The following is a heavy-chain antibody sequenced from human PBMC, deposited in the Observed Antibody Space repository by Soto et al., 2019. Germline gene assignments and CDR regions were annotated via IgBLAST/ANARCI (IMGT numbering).Heavy chain of an antibody. J-gene: IGHJ4*02. Sequence: EVHLVESGGGLVQPGRSLRLSCAASGFTFDDFAMHWVRQVPGKGLEWVSSISWNSGNIVYADSVKGRFTISRDSAKNSLYLQMNSLRTEDTAFYCCAKGAVTSIFGYFDYWGQGTLVTVSS. CDR1: GFTFDDFA. CDR3: AKGAVTSIFGYFDY. D-gene: IGHD3-3*01. CDR2: ISWNSGNI. V-gene: IGHV3-9*01.